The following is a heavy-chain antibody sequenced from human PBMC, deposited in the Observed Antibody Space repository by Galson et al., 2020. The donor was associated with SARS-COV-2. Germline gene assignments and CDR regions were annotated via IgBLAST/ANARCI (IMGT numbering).Heavy chain of an antibody. CDR2: ISGSGGST. J-gene: IGHJ3*02. CDR1: GYSISSGYY. D-gene: IGHD2-15*01. V-gene: IGHV3-23*01. Sequence: LSLTCAVSGYSISSGYYWGWFRQPPGKGLDGVSAISGSGGSTYYADSVKGRLTISRDNSKNTLYLQLNSLRAEDTAVYYCAKDLWHSTLPEALDIWGEGTMVTVSS. CDR3: AKDLWHSTLPEALDI.